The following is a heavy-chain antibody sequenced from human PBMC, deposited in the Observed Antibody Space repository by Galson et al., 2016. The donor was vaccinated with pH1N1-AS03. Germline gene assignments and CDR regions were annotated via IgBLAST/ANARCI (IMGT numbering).Heavy chain of an antibody. CDR3: ARDYIVGATRGAGTFDV. CDR2: ISYDGSNK. V-gene: IGHV3-30-3*01. J-gene: IGHJ3*01. CDR1: GFTFSDFA. D-gene: IGHD1-26*01. Sequence: SLRLSCAASGFTFSDFAMHWVRQAPGKGLDWVAVISYDGSNKYYEDSVKGRFTISRDRSKNTLYLQMNSLRPEDTVMYYCARDYIVGATRGAGTFDVWGDGTVVTVSS.